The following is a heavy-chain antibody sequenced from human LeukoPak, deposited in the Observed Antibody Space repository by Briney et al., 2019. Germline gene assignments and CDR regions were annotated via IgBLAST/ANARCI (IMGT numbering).Heavy chain of an antibody. J-gene: IGHJ4*02. CDR3: AKEQEKVLWFGELLSFDY. Sequence: GGSLRLSCAASGFTFSSYGMHWVRQAPGKGLEWVAVISYDGSNKYYADSVEGRFTISRDNSKDTLYLQMNSLRAEDTAVYYCAKEQEKVLWFGELLSFDYWGQGTLVTVSS. CDR1: GFTFSSYG. V-gene: IGHV3-30*18. D-gene: IGHD3-10*01. CDR2: ISYDGSNK.